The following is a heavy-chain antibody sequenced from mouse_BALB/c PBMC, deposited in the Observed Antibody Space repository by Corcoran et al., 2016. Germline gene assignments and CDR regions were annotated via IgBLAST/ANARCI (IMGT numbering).Heavy chain of an antibody. Sequence: QIQLVQSGPELKQPGETVKISCKASGYTFTNYGMNWVKQAPGKGLKWMGWINTYTGEPTYADDFKGRFAFSLETSASTAYLQINNLKNEDTATYFCARRSLTFAYWGQGTLVTVSA. CDR2: INTYTGEP. V-gene: IGHV9-3-1*01. J-gene: IGHJ3*01. CDR1: GYTFTNYG. CDR3: ARRSLTFAY.